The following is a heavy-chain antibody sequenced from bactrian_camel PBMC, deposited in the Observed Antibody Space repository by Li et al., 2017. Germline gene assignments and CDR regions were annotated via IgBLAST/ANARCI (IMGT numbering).Heavy chain of an antibody. J-gene: IGHJ6*01. Sequence: QVQLVESGGGSTQTGGSLRLSCAASQLRYSNNCVGWFRQAPGKEREAVAAHYTGTATTYVADSVKGRFAISQDNTKNVLYLQMNSLQPEDTAMYYCAARGPYCYTKLSVADFTYWGQETQVTV. CDR1: QLRYSNNC. CDR3: AARGPYCYTKLSVADFTY. V-gene: IGHV3S54*01. D-gene: IGHD2*01. CDR2: HYTGTATT.